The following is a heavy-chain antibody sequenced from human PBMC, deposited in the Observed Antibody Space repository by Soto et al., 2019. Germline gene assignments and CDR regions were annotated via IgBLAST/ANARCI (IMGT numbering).Heavy chain of an antibody. CDR3: ARAHRIAAAYIIDY. Sequence: PSETLSLTCTVSGGSISSGGYYWSWIRQHPGKGLEWIGYIYYSGSTYYNPSLKSRVTISVDTSKNQFSLKLSSVTAADTAVYYCARAHRIAAAYIIDYWGQGTRVTVSS. D-gene: IGHD6-13*01. V-gene: IGHV4-31*03. CDR2: IYYSGST. CDR1: GGSISSGGYY. J-gene: IGHJ4*02.